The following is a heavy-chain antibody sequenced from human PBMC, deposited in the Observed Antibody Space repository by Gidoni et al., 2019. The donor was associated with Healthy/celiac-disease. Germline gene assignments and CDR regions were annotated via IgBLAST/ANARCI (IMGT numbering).Heavy chain of an antibody. CDR2: IKQDGSEK. J-gene: IGHJ6*02. Sequence: EVQLVESGGGLVQPGGSLRLSCAASGFTFSSYWMRWVRQAPGKGLEWVANIKQDGSEKYYVDAVKGRFTISRDNAKNSLYLQMNSLRAEDTAVYYCASQTYYYYYGMDVWGQGTTVTVSS. CDR1: GFTFSSYW. CDR3: ASQTYYYYYGMDV. V-gene: IGHV3-7*01.